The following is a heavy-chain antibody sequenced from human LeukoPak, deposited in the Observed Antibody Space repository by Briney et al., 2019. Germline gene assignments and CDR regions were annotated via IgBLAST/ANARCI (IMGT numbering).Heavy chain of an antibody. CDR1: GGSISSYY. D-gene: IGHD1-26*01. CDR2: IYTSGST. J-gene: IGHJ4*02. Sequence: PSETLSLTCTVSGGSISSYYWSWIRQRAGKRLEWVGRIYTSGSTNYNPSLKSRVTMSVDTSKNQFSLKLSSVTAADTAVYYCARNRVVGAPNFDYWGQGTPVTVFS. CDR3: ARNRVVGAPNFDY. V-gene: IGHV4-4*07.